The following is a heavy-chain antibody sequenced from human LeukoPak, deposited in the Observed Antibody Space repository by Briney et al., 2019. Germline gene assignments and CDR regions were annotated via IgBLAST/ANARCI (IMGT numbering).Heavy chain of an antibody. CDR2: IYYSGST. CDR1: GGSICSYY. D-gene: IGHD1-26*01. Sequence: SETLSLTCAVSGGSICSYYWNWIRQPPGKGLEWIGYIYYSGSTNYNPSLKSRVTISVDTSKNQFSLKLSSVTAADTAVYYCARGWAFYYYGMDVWGQGTTVTVSS. V-gene: IGHV4-59*01. J-gene: IGHJ6*02. CDR3: ARGWAFYYYGMDV.